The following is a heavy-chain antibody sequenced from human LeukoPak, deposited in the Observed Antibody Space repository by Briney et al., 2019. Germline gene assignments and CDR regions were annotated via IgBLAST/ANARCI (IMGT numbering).Heavy chain of an antibody. CDR2: INHSGST. J-gene: IGHJ5*02. V-gene: IGHV4-34*01. CDR1: GVSFSGYY. Sequence: KPSETLSLTCAVYGVSFSGYYWSWIRQPPGKGLEWIGEINHSGSTNYNPSLKSRVTISVDTSKNQFSLKLSSVTAADTAVYYCAIVAQGWFDPWGQGTLVTVSS. CDR3: AIVAQGWFDP.